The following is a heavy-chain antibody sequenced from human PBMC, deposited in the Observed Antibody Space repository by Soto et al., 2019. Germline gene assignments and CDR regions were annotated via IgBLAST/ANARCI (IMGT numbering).Heavy chain of an antibody. CDR1: GFTFSSYE. V-gene: IGHV3-48*03. D-gene: IGHD4-4*01. CDR3: ARDVHDYSNYYYYGMAV. CDR2: ISSSGSTI. J-gene: IGHJ6*02. Sequence: GGSLRLSCAASGFTFSSYEMNWVRQAPGKGLEWVSYISSSGSTIYYADSVKGRFTISRDNAKNSLYLQMNSLRAEDTAVYYCARDVHDYSNYYYYGMAVWGQGTTVTVSS.